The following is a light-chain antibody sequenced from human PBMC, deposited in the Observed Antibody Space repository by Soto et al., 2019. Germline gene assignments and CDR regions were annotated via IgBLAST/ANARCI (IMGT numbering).Light chain of an antibody. Sequence: QSALTQPASVSGSPGQSITISCTGSSSDVGGYNYVSWYQQHPAKAPKLIIYEVSNRPSGVSHRFSGSKSDNTASLTISGLQSEDEGDYYCSSYSISSTHYVFGTGTKLTVL. CDR2: EVS. CDR1: SSDVGGYNY. CDR3: SSYSISSTHYV. V-gene: IGLV2-14*01. J-gene: IGLJ1*01.